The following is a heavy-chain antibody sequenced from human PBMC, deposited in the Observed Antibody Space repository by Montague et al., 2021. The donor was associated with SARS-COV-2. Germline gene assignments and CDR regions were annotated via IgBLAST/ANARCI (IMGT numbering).Heavy chain of an antibody. D-gene: IGHD3-22*01. CDR2: IKEDGSEK. V-gene: IGHV3-7*01. Sequence: SLRLSCAASGFTFKTFWMSWVRQAPGKGLEWVANIKEDGSEKKYADSVKGRFTISRDNAKKSLYLQVNSLRAEDTAVYYCARDNMAPSKTAIVVVIATFDYWGQGTVVTVSS. J-gene: IGHJ4*02. CDR3: ARDNMAPSKTAIVVVIATFDY. CDR1: GFTFKTFW.